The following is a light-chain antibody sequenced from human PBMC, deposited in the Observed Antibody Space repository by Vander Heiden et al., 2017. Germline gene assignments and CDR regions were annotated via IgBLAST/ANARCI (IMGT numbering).Light chain of an antibody. CDR2: DAS. V-gene: IGKV1-5*01. Sequence: DIQMPQSPSTLVATVGDRVTITCRASQSISSWLAWYQQKPGKAPELLIYDASSLESVEPSRFNGSGSGTEFTLTISSLQPDDFATYYCRQYNSYWTISQGTKVEIK. J-gene: IGKJ1*01. CDR1: QSISSW. CDR3: RQYNSYWT.